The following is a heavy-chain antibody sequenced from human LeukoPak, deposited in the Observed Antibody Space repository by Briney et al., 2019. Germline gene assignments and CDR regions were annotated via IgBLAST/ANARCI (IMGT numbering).Heavy chain of an antibody. CDR3: CTLPVSIAAAGTYYFDY. CDR2: ISGSGGSR. CDR1: GFTFSSYA. J-gene: IGHJ4*02. V-gene: IGHV3-23*01. D-gene: IGHD6-13*01. Sequence: GGSLRLSCAASGFTFSSYAMSWVRQAPGKGLEWVSAISGSGGSRYYADSVKGRFTISRDNSKNTLYLQMISLRAEDTAVYYCCTLPVSIAAAGTYYFDYWGQGTLVTVSS.